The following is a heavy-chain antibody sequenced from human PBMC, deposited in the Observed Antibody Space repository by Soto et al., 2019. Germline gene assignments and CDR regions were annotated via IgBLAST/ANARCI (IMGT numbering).Heavy chain of an antibody. CDR1: GGSVTNYY. D-gene: IGHD5-12*01. Sequence: SETLSLTCTVSGGSVTNYYWSWIRPPAGKGLEWIGRIYSSGSTDYNPSLKSRVSMSVDASKNQFSLKLTSVTAADTAVYYCAREGGIVAKIPFDYWGQGTLVTVSS. V-gene: IGHV4-4*07. CDR3: AREGGIVAKIPFDY. CDR2: IYSSGST. J-gene: IGHJ4*02.